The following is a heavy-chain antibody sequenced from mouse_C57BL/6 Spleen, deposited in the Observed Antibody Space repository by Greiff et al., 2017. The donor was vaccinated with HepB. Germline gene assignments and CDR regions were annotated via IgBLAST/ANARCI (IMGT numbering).Heavy chain of an antibody. CDR3: TRGAAQATYMFAY. CDR1: VYTFTDYE. V-gene: IGHV1-15*01. CDR2: IDPATGGT. Sequence: QVQLQQSGAELVRPGASVTLSCKASVYTFTDYEMHWVKQTPVHGLEWIGAIDPATGGTAYKQKFKGKAILTADKSSSTAYLELRSLTTEDSAVYYCTRGAAQATYMFAYWGQGPLVTVSS. D-gene: IGHD3-2*02. J-gene: IGHJ3*01.